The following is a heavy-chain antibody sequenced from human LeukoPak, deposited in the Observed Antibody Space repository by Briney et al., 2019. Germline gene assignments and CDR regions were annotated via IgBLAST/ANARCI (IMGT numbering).Heavy chain of an antibody. D-gene: IGHD1-7*01. CDR2: LSGRGDDP. CDR3: ARAVIPTTSRHFDY. V-gene: IGHV3-23*01. Sequence: GGSLRLSRAASGFTFSNFAMSWVRQAPGKGLEWVSTLSGRGDDPYYADSVKGRFTVSRDNSKNTLYLQMNSLRAEDTAVYYCARAVIPTTSRHFDYWGQGTLVTVSS. CDR1: GFTFSNFA. J-gene: IGHJ4*02.